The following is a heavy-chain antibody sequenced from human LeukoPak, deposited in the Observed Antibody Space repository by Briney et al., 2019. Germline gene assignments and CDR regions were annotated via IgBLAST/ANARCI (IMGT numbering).Heavy chain of an antibody. CDR2: INAGNGNT. CDR1: GYTFTSYA. Sequence: GASVKVSCKASGYTFTSYAMHWVRQAPGQRLEWMGWINAGNGNTKYSQKFQGRVTITRDTSASTAYTELSSLRSEDTAVYYCARDLLVRGVIILFGYWGQGTLVTVSS. CDR3: ARDLLVRGVIILFGY. D-gene: IGHD3-10*01. J-gene: IGHJ4*02. V-gene: IGHV1-3*01.